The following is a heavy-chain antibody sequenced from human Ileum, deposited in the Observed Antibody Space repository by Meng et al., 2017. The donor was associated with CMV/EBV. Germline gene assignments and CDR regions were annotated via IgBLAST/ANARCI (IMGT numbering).Heavy chain of an antibody. CDR2: IIPIFGTA. CDR3: ARDYYDSSGYYYLGHY. V-gene: IGHV1-69*05. J-gene: IGHJ4*02. D-gene: IGHD3-22*01. CDR1: GYTFTSYG. Sequence: SGYTFTSYGISWVRQAPGQGLEWMGGIIPIFGTANYAQKFQGRVTITTDESTSTAYMELSSLRSEDTAVYYCARDYYDSSGYYYLGHYWGQGTLVTVSS.